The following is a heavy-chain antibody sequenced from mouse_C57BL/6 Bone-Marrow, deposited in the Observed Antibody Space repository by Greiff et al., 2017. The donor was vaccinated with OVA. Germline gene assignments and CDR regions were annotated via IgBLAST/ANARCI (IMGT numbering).Heavy chain of an antibody. V-gene: IGHV1-12*01. CDR3: AIRNYGNYLYYAMDY. CDR1: GYTFTSYN. Sequence: SGAELVRPGASVKMSCKASGYTFTSYNMHWVKQTPSQGLEWIGAIYPGNGDTSYNQKFKGKATLTVDKSSSTAYMQLSSLTSADSAVYFCAIRNYGNYLYYAMDYWGQGTSVTVSS. D-gene: IGHD2-1*01. CDR2: IYPGNGDT. J-gene: IGHJ4*01.